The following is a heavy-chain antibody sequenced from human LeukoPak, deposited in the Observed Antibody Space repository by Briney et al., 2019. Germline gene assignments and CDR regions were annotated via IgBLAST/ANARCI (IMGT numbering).Heavy chain of an antibody. CDR2: IYYSGST. D-gene: IGHD1-26*01. J-gene: IGHJ4*02. V-gene: IGHV4-59*08. CDR1: GGSISSYY. Sequence: PSETLSLTCTVPGGSISSYYWSWIRQPPGKGLEWIGYIYYSGSTNYNPSLKSRVTISVDTSKNQFSLKLSSVTAADTAVYYCARQQWELDPFDYWGQGTLVTVSS. CDR3: ARQQWELDPFDY.